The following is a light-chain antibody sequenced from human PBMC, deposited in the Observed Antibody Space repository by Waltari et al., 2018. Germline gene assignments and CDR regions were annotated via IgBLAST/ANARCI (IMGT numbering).Light chain of an antibody. CDR1: TTDVGAYDF. CDR2: DVT. V-gene: IGLV2-14*01. CDR3: SSYTTTNTFV. J-gene: IGLJ1*01. Sequence: QSALTQPASVSGSPGQSITISCTGSTTDVGAYDFVAWYQPHPGKAPQLMVFDVTHRPSGISNRFSGSKSGDTASLTISGLQAEDEAYYYCSSYTTTNTFVFGTGTNVTVV.